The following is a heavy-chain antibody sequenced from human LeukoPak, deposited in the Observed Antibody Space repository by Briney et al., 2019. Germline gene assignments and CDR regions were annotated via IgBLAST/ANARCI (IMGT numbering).Heavy chain of an antibody. CDR1: GGSINTYY. D-gene: IGHD1-14*01. CDR2: IYYTGST. CDR3: ASGANRLDS. Sequence: SETLSLTCSVSGGSINTYYWIWIRQTPGKGLEWIGFIYYTGSTNYNPSLKSRVTMSVDTSRSQFSLKLTSVTAADTALYSCASGANRLDSWGRGTLVTVSS. J-gene: IGHJ4*02. V-gene: IGHV4-59*12.